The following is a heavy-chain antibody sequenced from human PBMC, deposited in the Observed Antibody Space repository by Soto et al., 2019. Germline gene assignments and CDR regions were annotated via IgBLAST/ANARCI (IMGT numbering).Heavy chain of an antibody. V-gene: IGHV1-18*04. D-gene: IGHD3-22*01. J-gene: IGHJ5*02. CDR3: ARDRYFFDSSGYYDH. CDR1: GYTFVSYG. Sequence: QVQLVQSAAEVKKPGASVKVSCKTSGYTFVSYGISWVRQAPGQGLEWMGWISPYNGNTNFAQRFQGIVTLTTDTSTDIVYMDLGSLKSDDTAVYYCARDRYFFDSSGYYDHWGQGTLITVSS. CDR2: ISPYNGNT.